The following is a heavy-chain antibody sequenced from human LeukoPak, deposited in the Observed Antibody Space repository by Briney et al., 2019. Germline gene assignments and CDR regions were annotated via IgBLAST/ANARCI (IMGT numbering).Heavy chain of an antibody. CDR2: INWNGGST. CDR1: GFTFDDYG. CDR3: ARDLATADGVDY. J-gene: IGHJ4*02. D-gene: IGHD1-26*01. Sequence: AGGSLRLSCAASGFTFDDYGISWGRQAPGKGLEWVSGINWNGGSTGYADSVKGRFTISRDNAKNSLYLQMNSLRAEDTALYYCARDLATADGVDYWGQGTLVTVSS. V-gene: IGHV3-20*04.